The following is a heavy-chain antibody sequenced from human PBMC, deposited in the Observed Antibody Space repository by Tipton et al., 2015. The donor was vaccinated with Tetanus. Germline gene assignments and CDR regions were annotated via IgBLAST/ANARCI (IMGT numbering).Heavy chain of an antibody. CDR1: GDSINNYY. CDR3: ARDVPYGDYFDY. J-gene: IGHJ4*02. Sequence: TLSLTCTVSGDSINNYYWSWIRQPPGKGLEWIGYIHYTGSTDYNPSLRSRVSISIDTSENQFSLPLSSVTAADTAVYYCARDVPYGDYFDYWGQGSLVTVSS. CDR2: IHYTGST. D-gene: IGHD4-17*01. V-gene: IGHV4-59*01.